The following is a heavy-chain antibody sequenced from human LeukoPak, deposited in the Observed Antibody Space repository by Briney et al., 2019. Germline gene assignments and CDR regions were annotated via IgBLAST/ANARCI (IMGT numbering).Heavy chain of an antibody. Sequence: GGSLRLSCAASGFTFDDYGMSWVRQAPGKGLEWVSGINWNGGSTGYADSVKGRFTISRDNAKNSLYLQMNSLRAEDTALYYRARNPPTIFGVVIIASYYYYYMDVWGKGTTVTVSS. V-gene: IGHV3-20*04. CDR3: ARNPPTIFGVVIIASYYYYYMDV. D-gene: IGHD3-3*01. J-gene: IGHJ6*03. CDR2: INWNGGST. CDR1: GFTFDDYG.